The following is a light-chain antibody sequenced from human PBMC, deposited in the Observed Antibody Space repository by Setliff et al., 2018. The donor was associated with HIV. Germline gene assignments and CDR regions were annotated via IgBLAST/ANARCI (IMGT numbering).Light chain of an antibody. CDR2: DDN. V-gene: IGLV3-21*03. J-gene: IGLJ1*01. CDR3: QVWDGNSDHYA. Sequence: SYELTQPPSVSAAPGKTARITCGGNNSGSKSVHWYQQKPGQAPVLVVYDDNDRPSGIPERFSDSNSGNTATLTISRVEAGDEADYYCQVWDGNSDHYAFGTGTKVTVL. CDR1: NSGSKS.